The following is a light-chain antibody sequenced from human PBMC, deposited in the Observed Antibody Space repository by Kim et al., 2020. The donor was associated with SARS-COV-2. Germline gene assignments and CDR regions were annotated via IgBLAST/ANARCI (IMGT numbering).Light chain of an antibody. Sequence: EIVLTQSPATLSLSPGERATLSCRAIQFIDTHLAWYQQKPGQPPRLLIFDASTRATGVPGRFSGSGSGTDFTLTISSLEPEDFAVYYCQQRTIWPPLTFGGVTKLEIK. CDR3: QQRTIWPPLT. J-gene: IGKJ4*01. CDR1: QFIDTH. V-gene: IGKV3-11*01. CDR2: DAS.